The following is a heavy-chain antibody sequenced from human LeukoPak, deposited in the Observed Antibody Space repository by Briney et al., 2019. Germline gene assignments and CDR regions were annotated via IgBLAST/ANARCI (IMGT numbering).Heavy chain of an antibody. D-gene: IGHD3-3*01. CDR1: GFTFSIYA. CDR3: ATNGGPYYDFWSGYIRRGVTSYTFDY. Sequence: PGGSLRLSCAASGFTFSIYAMSWVRQAPGKGLEWVSSISGTSGNTYYADSVKGRFTISRDNAKNSLYLQMNSLRAEDTAVYYCATNGGPYYDFWSGYIRRGVTSYTFDYWGQGTLVTVSS. CDR2: ISGTSGNT. V-gene: IGHV3-23*01. J-gene: IGHJ4*02.